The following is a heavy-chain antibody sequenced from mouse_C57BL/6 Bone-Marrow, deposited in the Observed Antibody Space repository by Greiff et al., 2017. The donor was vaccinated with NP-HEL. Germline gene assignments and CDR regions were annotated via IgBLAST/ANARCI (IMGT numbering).Heavy chain of an antibody. Sequence: VKLQQSGAELAKPGASVKLSCKASGYTFTGYWMHWVKQRPGQGLEWIGYINPSSGYTKYNQKFKDKATFTADKSSSTAYMQLSSLTYEDSAVYYCASHSSGYYFSMDYWGQVTSVTVSS. V-gene: IGHV1-7*01. CDR2: INPSSGYT. J-gene: IGHJ4*01. CDR3: ASHSSGYYFSMDY. CDR1: GYTFTGYW. D-gene: IGHD3-2*02.